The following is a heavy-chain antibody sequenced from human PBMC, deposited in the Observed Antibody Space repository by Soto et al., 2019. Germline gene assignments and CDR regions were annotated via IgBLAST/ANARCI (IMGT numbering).Heavy chain of an antibody. D-gene: IGHD2-2*01. CDR3: ARAYCSSTSCYFDY. Sequence: QVQLVQSGAEVKKPGSSVKVSCKASGGTFSSYSISWVRQAPGQGLEWMGRIIPILNITNYAQKFQGRVTITADKSTSTAYMELSSLRSEDTPAYSCARAYCSSTSCYFDYWGQGTLVTVSS. J-gene: IGHJ4*02. CDR2: IIPILNIT. CDR1: GGTFSSYS. V-gene: IGHV1-69*02.